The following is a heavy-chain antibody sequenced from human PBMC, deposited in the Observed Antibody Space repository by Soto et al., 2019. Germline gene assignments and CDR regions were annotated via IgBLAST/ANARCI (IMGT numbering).Heavy chain of an antibody. J-gene: IGHJ6*02. CDR2: IIPIFGTA. CDR3: ARPSSGGIAARAYYYYGMDV. Sequence: QVQLVQSGAEVKKPGSSVKVSCKASGGTFSSYAISWVRQAPGQGLEWMGGIIPIFGTANYPQKFQGRVTITADESTSTAYMELSSLRSEDTAVYYCARPSSGGIAARAYYYYGMDVWGQGTTVTVSS. CDR1: GGTFSSYA. V-gene: IGHV1-69*01. D-gene: IGHD6-6*01.